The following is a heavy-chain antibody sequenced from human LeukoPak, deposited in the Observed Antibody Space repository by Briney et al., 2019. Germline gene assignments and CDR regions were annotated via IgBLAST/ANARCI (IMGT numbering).Heavy chain of an antibody. D-gene: IGHD6-6*01. V-gene: IGHV3-9*01. CDR1: GSNFDDYA. CDR2: ISWNSANI. Sequence: GGSLRLSCAASGSNFDDYAMHWVRQPPGKGLEWVSGISWNSANIGYADSVKGRFTISRDNAKNSLYLQMNSLRDEDSAFYYCATVAGSSLSRNYFDPWGQGTLVTVSS. J-gene: IGHJ5*02. CDR3: ATVAGSSLSRNYFDP.